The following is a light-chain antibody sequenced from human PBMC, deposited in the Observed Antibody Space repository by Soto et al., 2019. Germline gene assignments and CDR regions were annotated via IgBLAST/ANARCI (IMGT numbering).Light chain of an antibody. Sequence: QSALTQPPSASGSPGQSVTISCTGTSSDVGGYNYVSWYQQNPGEAPKLLIFEVNKRPSGVPNRFSASKSGNTASLTVSGLQAEDEADYYCSSYAGSNNYVFGPGTKVTVL. V-gene: IGLV2-8*01. CDR3: SSYAGSNNYV. CDR1: SSDVGGYNY. J-gene: IGLJ1*01. CDR2: EVN.